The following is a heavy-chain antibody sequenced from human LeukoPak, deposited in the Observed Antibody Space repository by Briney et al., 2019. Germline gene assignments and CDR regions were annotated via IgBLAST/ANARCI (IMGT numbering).Heavy chain of an antibody. Sequence: GESLKISCKGSGYSFTSYWIGWVRQMPGKGLEWMGIIYPGDSDTRYSPSFQGQVTISDDKSLSTHCMQWSSLEASDTAMYYCARRDCGGDCSFDYWGPGTLVTVSS. CDR3: ARRDCGGDCSFDY. D-gene: IGHD2-21*02. CDR2: IYPGDSDT. J-gene: IGHJ4*02. CDR1: GYSFTSYW. V-gene: IGHV5-51*01.